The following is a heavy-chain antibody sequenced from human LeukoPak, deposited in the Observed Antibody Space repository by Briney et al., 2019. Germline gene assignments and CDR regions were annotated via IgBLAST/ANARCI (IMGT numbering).Heavy chain of an antibody. Sequence: SETLSLTCTVSGGSISNYYWSWIRQPAGKGLEWIGRIYTSGTTHYNPSLKSRVTMSVDTSKNQFSLKLSSVTAADTAVYYCARGPSSWYYFDYWGQGTLVTVSS. CDR2: IYTSGTT. D-gene: IGHD6-13*01. CDR1: GGSISNYY. V-gene: IGHV4-4*07. J-gene: IGHJ4*02. CDR3: ARGPSSWYYFDY.